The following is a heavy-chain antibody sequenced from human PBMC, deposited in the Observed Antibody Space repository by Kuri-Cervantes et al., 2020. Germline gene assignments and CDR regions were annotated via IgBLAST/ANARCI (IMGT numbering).Heavy chain of an antibody. D-gene: IGHD3-3*01. CDR1: GYTFTSYG. V-gene: IGHV1-69*13. CDR3: ARKQSTYYDFWQYYYYYGMDV. J-gene: IGHJ6*02. CDR2: IIPIFGTA. Sequence: SVKVSCRASGYTFTSYGISWVRQAPGQGLEWMGGIIPIFGTANYAQKFQGRVTITADESTSTAYMELSSLRSEDTAVYYCARKQSTYYDFWQYYYYYGMDVWGQGTTVTVSS.